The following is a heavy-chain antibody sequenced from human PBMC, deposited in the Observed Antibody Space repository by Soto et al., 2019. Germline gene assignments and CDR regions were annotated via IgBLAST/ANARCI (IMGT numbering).Heavy chain of an antibody. D-gene: IGHD3-10*01. CDR3: ARDRGYGSGSYYIDY. CDR2: IYYSGSN. Sequence: QVQLQESGPGLVKPSETLSLTCTVSGGSVNSGSYYWSWIRQSPGKGLEWIGYIYYSGSNKYNPSLKSRVTISVDTSRNQFSLKLTSVTAADTAVYYCARDRGYGSGSYYIDYWGQGTLVTVSS. CDR1: GGSVNSGSYY. J-gene: IGHJ4*02. V-gene: IGHV4-61*01.